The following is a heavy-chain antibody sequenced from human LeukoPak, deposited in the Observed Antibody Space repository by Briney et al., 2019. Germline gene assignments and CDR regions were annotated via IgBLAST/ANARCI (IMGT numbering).Heavy chain of an antibody. Sequence: GGSLRPSCAASGFTLSNAWMSWVRQAPGKGLEWVGRIKSKTDGGTTDYAAPVKGRFTISRDDSKNTLYMQMNSVKTEDTAVYYCRGTGSSVVDSWGQGTLVTVSS. CDR1: GFTLSNAW. J-gene: IGHJ4*02. V-gene: IGHV3-15*01. D-gene: IGHD2-8*02. CDR3: RGTGSSVVDS. CDR2: IKSKTDGGTT.